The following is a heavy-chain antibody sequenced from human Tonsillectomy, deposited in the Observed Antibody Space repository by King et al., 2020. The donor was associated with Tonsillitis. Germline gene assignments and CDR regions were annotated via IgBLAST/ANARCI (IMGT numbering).Heavy chain of an antibody. D-gene: IGHD3-3*01. V-gene: IGHV3-23*04. Sequence: VQLVESGGGSIQPGGSLRLSCAASGFTFSSYAMSWVRQAPGKGLEWVSGISGSGGSTYYAESVKGRFANSKNNSKNQLYLQMNSLRAEDTAVYYCAKDRDFWSPHGMDVWGQGTTVTVSS. CDR1: GFTFSSYA. J-gene: IGHJ6*02. CDR3: AKDRDFWSPHGMDV. CDR2: ISGSGGST.